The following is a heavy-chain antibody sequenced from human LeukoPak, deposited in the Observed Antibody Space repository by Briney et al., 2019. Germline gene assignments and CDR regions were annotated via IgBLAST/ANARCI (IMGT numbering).Heavy chain of an antibody. V-gene: IGHV3-21*01. CDR3: ARAYGSGSYYGDFDY. CDR2: ISSSSSYI. J-gene: IGHJ4*02. Sequence: PGGSLRLSCAASGFTFSSYSMNWVRQAPGKGLEWVSSISSSSSYIYYADSVKGRFTISRDNAKNSLYLQMNSLRAEDTAVYYCARAYGSGSYYGDFDYWGQGTLVTVSS. D-gene: IGHD3-10*01. CDR1: GFTFSSYS.